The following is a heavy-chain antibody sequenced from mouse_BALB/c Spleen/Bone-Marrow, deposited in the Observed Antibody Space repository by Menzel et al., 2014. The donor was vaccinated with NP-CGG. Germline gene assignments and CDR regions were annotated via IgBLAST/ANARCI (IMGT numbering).Heavy chain of an antibody. Sequence: GAELVKPGASVKLSCKASGYTFTSYWMHWVKQRPGQGLEWVGEINPSNGRTNYNEKFKSKATLTVDKSSSAAFMQHGSLTSEDSAVYYCARWGITLAYWGQGTLVTVSA. CDR1: GYTFTSYW. D-gene: IGHD1-1*01. CDR3: ARWGITLAY. CDR2: INPSNGRT. V-gene: IGHV1S81*02. J-gene: IGHJ3*01.